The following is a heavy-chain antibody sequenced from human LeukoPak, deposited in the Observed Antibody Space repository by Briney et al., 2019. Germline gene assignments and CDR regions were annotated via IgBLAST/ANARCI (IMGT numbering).Heavy chain of an antibody. D-gene: IGHD3-3*01. CDR2: IYYSGRT. Sequence: SETLSLTYTVSGGSISSSSYYWGWIRQPPGKGLEWIGSIYYSGRTYYNPSLKSRVTISVDTSKNQFSLKLSSVTAADTAVYYCARRGGRALSLYDYWGQGTLVTVSS. CDR1: GGSISSSSYY. J-gene: IGHJ4*02. CDR3: ARRGGRALSLYDY. V-gene: IGHV4-39*01.